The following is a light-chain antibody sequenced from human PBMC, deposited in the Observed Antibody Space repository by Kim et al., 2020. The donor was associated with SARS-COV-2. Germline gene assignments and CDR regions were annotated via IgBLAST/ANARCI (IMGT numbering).Light chain of an antibody. V-gene: IGLV3-9*01. J-gene: IGLJ1*01. CDR2: RDS. CDR3: QVWDRSTASYV. Sequence: ALGQTARITCGGNHIGSKNVHWCQQKPGQAPVVVSYRDSNRPSGIPERFSGSNSGNTATLTISRAQAGDEADYYCQVWDRSTASYVFGNGTKVTVL. CDR1: HIGSKN.